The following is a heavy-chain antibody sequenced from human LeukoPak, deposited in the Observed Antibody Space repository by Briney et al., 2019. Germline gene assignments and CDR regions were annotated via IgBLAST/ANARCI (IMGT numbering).Heavy chain of an antibody. Sequence: ASVKVSCKASGYTFTGYYMRWVRQAPGQGLEWMGWINPNSGGTNYAQKFQGRVTMTEDTSTDTAYMELSSLRSEDTAVYYCATAEHSSSLDYWGQGTLVTVSS. CDR2: INPNSGGT. CDR1: GYTFTGYY. V-gene: IGHV1-2*02. D-gene: IGHD6-13*01. CDR3: ATAEHSSSLDY. J-gene: IGHJ4*02.